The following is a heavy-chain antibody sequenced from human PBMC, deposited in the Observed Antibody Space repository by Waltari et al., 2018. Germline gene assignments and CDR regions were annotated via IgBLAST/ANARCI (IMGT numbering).Heavy chain of an antibody. CDR2: IRYDGSNK. CDR1: GFTFSSYG. D-gene: IGHD2-2*01. J-gene: IGHJ4*02. CDR3: AKETPYHSLDY. V-gene: IGHV3-30*02. Sequence: QVQLVESGGGVVQPGGSLRLSCAASGFTFSSYGMHWVRQAPGKGLEWVAFIRYDGSNKYYADSGKGRFTISRDNSKNTLYLQTNSLRAEDTAVYYCAKETPYHSLDYWGQGTLVTVSS.